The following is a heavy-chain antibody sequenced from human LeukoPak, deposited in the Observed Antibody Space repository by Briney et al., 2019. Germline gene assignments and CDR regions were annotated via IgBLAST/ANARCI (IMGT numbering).Heavy chain of an antibody. J-gene: IGHJ4*02. CDR1: GGSISGSSYY. Sequence: SETLSLTCNVSGGSISGSSYYCDWIRQPPGKGLEWIGNIYYSGSTYYNPSLNSRVTISVDTSKSQFSLKLSSVTAADTAVYYCARGLWWPAKPDYWGQGTLVTVSS. D-gene: IGHD2-21*01. CDR3: ARGLWWPAKPDY. CDR2: IYYSGST. V-gene: IGHV4-39*07.